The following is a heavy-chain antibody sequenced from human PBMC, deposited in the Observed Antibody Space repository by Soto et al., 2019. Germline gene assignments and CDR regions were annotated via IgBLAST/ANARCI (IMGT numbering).Heavy chain of an antibody. Sequence: EVQLLESGGGLVQPGGSLRLSCAASGFTFSSYAMSWVRQAPGKGLEWVSAISGSGGSTYYADSVKGRFTISRDNSKNTLYLQTNSLRAEDTAVYYCAKGDCSSTSCYTSYFDYWGQGTLVTVSS. D-gene: IGHD2-2*02. V-gene: IGHV3-23*01. CDR1: GFTFSSYA. CDR2: ISGSGGST. J-gene: IGHJ4*02. CDR3: AKGDCSSTSCYTSYFDY.